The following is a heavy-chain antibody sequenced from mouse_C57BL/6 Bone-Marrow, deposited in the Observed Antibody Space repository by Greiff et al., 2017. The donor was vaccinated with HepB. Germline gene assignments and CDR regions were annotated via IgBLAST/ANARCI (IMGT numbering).Heavy chain of an antibody. J-gene: IGHJ2*01. V-gene: IGHV1-61*01. D-gene: IGHD2-4*01. Sequence: QVQLQQPGAELVRPGSSVKLSCKASGYTFTSYWMDWVKQRPGQGLEWIGNIYPSDSETHYNQKFKDKATLTVDKSSSTAYMKLSSLTSEDSAVYYCARFDYDVSFDYWGQGTTLTVSS. CDR3: ARFDYDVSFDY. CDR1: GYTFTSYW. CDR2: IYPSDSET.